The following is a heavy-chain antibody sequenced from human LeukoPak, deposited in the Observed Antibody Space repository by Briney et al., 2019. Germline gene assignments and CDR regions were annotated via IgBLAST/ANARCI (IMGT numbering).Heavy chain of an antibody. J-gene: IGHJ5*02. CDR2: IYYRGTT. Sequence: PSETLSLTCTVSGGSISSGDDYWSWIRQPPGKGLEWIGYIYYRGTTYYNPSLKSRVTISVDTSKNQFSLKLSSVTAADTAVYYCAREYRYDFWSGYPGRFDPWGQGTLVTVSS. V-gene: IGHV4-30-4*08. CDR3: AREYRYDFWSGYPGRFDP. CDR1: GGSISSGDDY. D-gene: IGHD3-3*01.